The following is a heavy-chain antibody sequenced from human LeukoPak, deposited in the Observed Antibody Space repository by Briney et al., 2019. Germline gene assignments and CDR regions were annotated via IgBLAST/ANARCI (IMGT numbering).Heavy chain of an antibody. J-gene: IGHJ4*02. Sequence: PGGSLRLSCAASGFTFSSYGMNWVRQAPGKGLEWVAVISDDGSNKYDADSVKGRFTISRDNSKNTLYLQMNSLRAEDTAVYYCARAFSTTAFDSWGQGTLVTVSS. V-gene: IGHV3-30*19. CDR2: ISDDGSNK. CDR3: ARAFSTTAFDS. D-gene: IGHD4-17*01. CDR1: GFTFSSYG.